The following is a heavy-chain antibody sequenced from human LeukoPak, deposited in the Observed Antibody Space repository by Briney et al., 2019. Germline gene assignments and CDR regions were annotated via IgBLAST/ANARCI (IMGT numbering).Heavy chain of an antibody. V-gene: IGHV4-34*01. Sequence: SETLSLTCAVYGGSFSDYYWSWIRQPPGKGLEWIGEINHSGNTNYNPSLKSRVTISVDTSKNQFSLKLSSVTAADTAVYYCARGYSSGWYQADYWGQGTLVTVSS. CDR3: ARGYSSGWYQADY. CDR2: INHSGNT. D-gene: IGHD6-19*01. CDR1: GGSFSDYY. J-gene: IGHJ4*02.